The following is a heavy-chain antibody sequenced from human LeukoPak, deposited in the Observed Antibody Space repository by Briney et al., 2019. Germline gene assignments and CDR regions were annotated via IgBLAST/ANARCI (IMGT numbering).Heavy chain of an antibody. CDR3: ALLGGPATGKGY. V-gene: IGHV3-64D*06. CDR2: ISSNGATT. D-gene: IGHD3-16*01. J-gene: IGHJ4*02. CDR1: GFTFNRFY. Sequence: GGSLRLSCSASGFTFNRFYLHWVRQAPGKGLEFVSHISSNGATTYYADSVKGRFTISRDNSKNTLYLQMSSLRADDTAVYYCALLGGPATGKGYWGQGTLVTVSS.